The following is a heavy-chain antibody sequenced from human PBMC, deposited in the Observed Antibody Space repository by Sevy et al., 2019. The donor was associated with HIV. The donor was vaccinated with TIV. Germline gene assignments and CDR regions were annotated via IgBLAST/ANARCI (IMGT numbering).Heavy chain of an antibody. CDR1: GFTFSSYG. Sequence: GGSLRLSCVASGFTFSSYGMHWVRQAPGKVLEWVAIIAYDRSNEYYADSVKGRFTISRDNSKNTLYLQMNSLRAEDTTVSYCARDGAKLVTSFGVVSPPLDYWGQGTLVTVSS. CDR3: ARDGAKLVTSFGVVSPPLDY. D-gene: IGHD3-3*01. CDR2: IAYDRSNE. V-gene: IGHV3-30*03. J-gene: IGHJ4*02.